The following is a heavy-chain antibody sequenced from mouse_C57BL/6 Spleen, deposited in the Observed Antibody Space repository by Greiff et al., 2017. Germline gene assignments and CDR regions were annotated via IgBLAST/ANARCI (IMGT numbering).Heavy chain of an antibody. CDR3: ARPYYYGSSYDWYFDV. CDR1: GFSLRTFGMG. V-gene: IGHV8-8*01. Sequence: QVTLKVSGPGILQPSQTLSLTCSFSGFSLRTFGMGVGWIRQPSGKGLEWLAHIWWDDDKYYNPALKSRLTISKDTSKNQVFLKIANVDTADTATYYCARPYYYGSSYDWYFDVWGTGTTVTVSS. D-gene: IGHD1-1*01. J-gene: IGHJ1*03. CDR2: IWWDDDK.